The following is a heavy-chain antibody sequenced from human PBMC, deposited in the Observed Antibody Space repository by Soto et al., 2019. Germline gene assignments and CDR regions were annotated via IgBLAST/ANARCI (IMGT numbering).Heavy chain of an antibody. J-gene: IGHJ3*02. D-gene: IGHD3-10*01. CDR3: AKFQGARIPGPWFRVFDI. CDR2: ISGSGDST. Sequence: VGSLRLSCAASGFTFSSYAMSLVRQAPGKGLEWVSAISGSGDSTYYADSVKVRVPISRDSSTNTLYLQMNSLRVEDTAKYSCAKFQGARIPGPWFRVFDIWGKGTMFTV. CDR1: GFTFSSYA. V-gene: IGHV3-23*01.